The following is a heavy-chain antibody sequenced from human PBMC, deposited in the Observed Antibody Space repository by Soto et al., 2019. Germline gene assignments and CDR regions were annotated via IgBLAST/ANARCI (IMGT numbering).Heavy chain of an antibody. CDR3: ARKAVRGAAAGRFDY. CDR2: INHSGST. CDR1: GGSFSGYY. J-gene: IGHJ4*02. V-gene: IGHV4-34*01. Sequence: QVQLQQWGAGLLKPSETLSLTCAVYGGSFSGYYWSWIRQPPGKGLEWIGEINHSGSTNYNPSLKRRVTISVDTSKNQFSLKLSSVTAADTAVYYCARKAVRGAAAGRFDYWGQGTLVTVSS. D-gene: IGHD6-13*01.